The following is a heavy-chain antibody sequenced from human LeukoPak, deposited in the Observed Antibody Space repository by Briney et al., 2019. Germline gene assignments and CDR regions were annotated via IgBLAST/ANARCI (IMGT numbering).Heavy chain of an antibody. D-gene: IGHD3-22*01. CDR2: INHSGST. V-gene: IGHV4-34*01. Sequence: SETLSLTCAVYGGSFSGYYWSWIRQPPGKGLEWIGEINHSGSTNYNPSLKSRVTISVDTSKNQFSLKLSSVTAADTAVYYCASSSLNAYYYDSDYWGQGTLVTVSS. J-gene: IGHJ4*02. CDR1: GGSFSGYY. CDR3: ASSSLNAYYYDSDY.